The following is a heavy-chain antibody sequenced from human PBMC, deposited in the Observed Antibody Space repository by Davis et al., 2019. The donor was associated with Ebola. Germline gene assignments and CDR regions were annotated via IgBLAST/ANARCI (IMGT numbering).Heavy chain of an antibody. CDR2: TYYRSKWYS. V-gene: IGHV6-1*01. Sequence: SQTLSLTCAISGDSVSSNSAAWNWIRQSPSRGIEWLGRTYYRSKWYSDYAVSVQSRITINADTSKNQFSLHLNSVTPEDTAVYYCARHQNVWYYFDLWGQGTLVTVSS. CDR3: ARHQNVWYYFDL. CDR1: GDSVSSNSAA. D-gene: IGHD2-8*02. J-gene: IGHJ4*02.